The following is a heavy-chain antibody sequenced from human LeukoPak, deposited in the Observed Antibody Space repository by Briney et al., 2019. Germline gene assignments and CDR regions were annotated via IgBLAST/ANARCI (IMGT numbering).Heavy chain of an antibody. CDR2: IYYSGST. Sequence: PSETLSLTCAVSNGSIGSTVYYWAWIRQPPGKGLEWIGSIYYSGSTYYNPSLKSRLTISVDSSKNQFSLKLSSVTAADTAVYFCARHRTGSYPVGFDPWGQGTLVTVSS. CDR1: NGSIGSTVYY. J-gene: IGHJ5*02. CDR3: ARHRTGSYPVGFDP. D-gene: IGHD3-10*01. V-gene: IGHV4-39*01.